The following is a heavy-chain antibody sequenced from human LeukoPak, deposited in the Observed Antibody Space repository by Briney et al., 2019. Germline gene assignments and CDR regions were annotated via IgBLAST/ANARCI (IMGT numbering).Heavy chain of an antibody. CDR1: GFTFSNYG. CDR3: ARDFYVGSGSYYIGY. V-gene: IGHV3-33*01. Sequence: GGSLRLSCAASGFTFSNYGMHWVRQAPGKGLEWVAVIWYEGSNKYYADSVKGRFTISRDNSKNTVYMQMNRLRAEDTAVYYCARDFYVGSGSYYIGYWGQGTLVTVSS. D-gene: IGHD3-10*01. CDR2: IWYEGSNK. J-gene: IGHJ4*02.